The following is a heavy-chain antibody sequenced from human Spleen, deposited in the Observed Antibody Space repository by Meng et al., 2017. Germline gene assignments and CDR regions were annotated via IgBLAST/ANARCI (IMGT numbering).Heavy chain of an antibody. CDR1: GNTLSELS. J-gene: IGHJ4*02. Sequence: ASVKVSCKVSGNTLSELSMHWVRQAAGKGLEWLGGFDTEDGETIYAQNFQGRVTMIEDTSTDTAYMDLNNLRSADSDVYYCSRDFLAGYFDYWGQGTLVTVSS. V-gene: IGHV1-24*01. D-gene: IGHD3-9*01. CDR3: SRDFLAGYFDY. CDR2: FDTEDGET.